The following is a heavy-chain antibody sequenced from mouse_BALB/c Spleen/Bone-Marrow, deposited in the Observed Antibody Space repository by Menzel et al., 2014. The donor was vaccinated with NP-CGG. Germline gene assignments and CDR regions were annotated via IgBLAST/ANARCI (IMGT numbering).Heavy chain of an antibody. D-gene: IGHD2-4*01. J-gene: IGHJ3*01. CDR2: INPYNGDT. CDR1: NYSFTEYF. Sequence: VQLKESGPELVKPGASVKISCKASNYSFTEYFMNWVKQRNGKRIEWIGRINPYNGDTLYNQKFKDKATLTVDRSSSTSHIYLLILTSYDSSFYYSLILYLSTIIITYLLQWTLVTVSA. CDR3: LILYLSTIIITY. V-gene: IGHV1-37*01.